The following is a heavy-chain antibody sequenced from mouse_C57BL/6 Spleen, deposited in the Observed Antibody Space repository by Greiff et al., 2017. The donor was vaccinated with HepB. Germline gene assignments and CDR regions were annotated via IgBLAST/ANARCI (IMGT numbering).Heavy chain of an antibody. CDR3: VSEGPLWLRRGSWFAY. J-gene: IGHJ3*01. D-gene: IGHD2-2*01. CDR1: GYSFTDYN. Sequence: VQLKESGPELVKPGASVKISCKASGYSFTDYNMNWVKQSNGKSLKWIGVINPNYGTTSSNQKFKGKATLTVDQSSSPAYMQLNSLTSEDSAVYYCVSEGPLWLRRGSWFAYWGQGTLVTVSA. V-gene: IGHV1-39*01. CDR2: INPNYGTT.